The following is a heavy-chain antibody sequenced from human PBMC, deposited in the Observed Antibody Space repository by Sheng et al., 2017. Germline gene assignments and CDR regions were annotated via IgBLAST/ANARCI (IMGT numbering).Heavy chain of an antibody. Sequence: QVQLVESGGGVVQPGRSLRLSCAASGFTFSSYGMHWVRQAPGKGLEWVAVIWYDGSNKYYADSVKGRFTISRDNSKNTLYLQMNSLRAEDTAVYYCARDTGGSGSLDYWGQGTLVTVSS. V-gene: IGHV3-33*01. CDR3: ARDTGGSGSLDY. CDR1: GFTFSSYG. CDR2: IWYDGSNK. J-gene: IGHJ4*02. D-gene: IGHD3-10*01.